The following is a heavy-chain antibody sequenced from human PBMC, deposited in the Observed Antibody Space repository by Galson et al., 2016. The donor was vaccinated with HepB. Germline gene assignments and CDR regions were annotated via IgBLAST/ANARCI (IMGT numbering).Heavy chain of an antibody. J-gene: IGHJ4*02. V-gene: IGHV4-31*03. CDR1: GGSISSSNYY. Sequence: TLSLTCTVSGGSISSSNYYWSWIRQHPGKGLEWIGYIYHSGSTYYNPSLKSRVTISVDTSKNQLFLKLSSVTAADTAVYNCAREGGYGSGSYYNDYWGQGTLVTVSS. CDR2: IYHSGST. D-gene: IGHD3-10*01. CDR3: AREGGYGSGSYYNDY.